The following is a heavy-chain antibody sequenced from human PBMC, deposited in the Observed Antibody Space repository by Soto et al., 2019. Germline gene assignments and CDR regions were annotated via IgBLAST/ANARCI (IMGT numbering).Heavy chain of an antibody. J-gene: IGHJ3*02. D-gene: IGHD7-27*01. V-gene: IGHV4-59*08. Sequence: SETLSLTCTVSGGSISSYYWSWIRQPPGKGLEWIGYIYYSGSTNYNPSLKSRVTISVDTSKNQFSLKLSSVTAADTAVYYCARLNSGDFGAFDIWGQGTMVTVSS. CDR1: GGSISSYY. CDR2: IYYSGST. CDR3: ARLNSGDFGAFDI.